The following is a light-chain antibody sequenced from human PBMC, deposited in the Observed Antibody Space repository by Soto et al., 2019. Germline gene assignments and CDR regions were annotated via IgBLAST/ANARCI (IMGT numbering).Light chain of an antibody. J-gene: IGLJ1*01. CDR2: EDS. CDR3: CSYSGSSTHV. V-gene: IGLV2-23*01. CDR1: SSDFGSYNL. Sequence: QSALTQPASVSGSPGQSITISCTGTSSDFGSYNLVSWYQQHPGKAPKLMIYEDSKRPSGVSNRFSGSKSGNTASLTISGLQAEDDADYYCCSYSGSSTHVFGTGTKVTVL.